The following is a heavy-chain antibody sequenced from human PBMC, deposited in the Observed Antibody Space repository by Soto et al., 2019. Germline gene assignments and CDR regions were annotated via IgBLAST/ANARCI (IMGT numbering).Heavy chain of an antibody. J-gene: IGHJ4*02. CDR1: GASITTYY. D-gene: IGHD6-19*01. CDR2: VYHTGST. Sequence: ASETLSLTCDVSGASITTYYWSWIRQAPGKGLEWIGNVYHTGSTDYSSSLRSRVTISVDTSKNQFSLSMNSVAAADTAVYYCARRLFGSGWTLDSWGQGALVTVSS. V-gene: IGHV4-59*13. CDR3: ARRLFGSGWTLDS.